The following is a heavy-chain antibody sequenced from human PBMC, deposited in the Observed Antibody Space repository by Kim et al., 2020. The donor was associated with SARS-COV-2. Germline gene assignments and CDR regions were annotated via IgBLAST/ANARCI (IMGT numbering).Heavy chain of an antibody. CDR2: IISNSRHK. V-gene: IGHV3-21*01. J-gene: IGHJ5*02. Sequence: GGSLRLSCAASGFTFSSYTMNWVRQAPGKGLEWVSSIISNSRHKNYADSVKGRFTISRDNTKNSLYLQMNSLRAEDTAMYYCARDPYGSGTYYIENWFDPWGQGTLVTVSS. CDR1: GFTFSSYT. CDR3: ARDPYGSGTYYIENWFDP. D-gene: IGHD3-10*01.